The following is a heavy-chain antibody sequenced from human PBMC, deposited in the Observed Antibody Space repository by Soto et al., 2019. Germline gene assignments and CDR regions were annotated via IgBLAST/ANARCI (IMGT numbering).Heavy chain of an antibody. Sequence: VQLVQSGAEVKKPGASVKISCKASGYTFDIYSMTWVRQAPGQGLEWMAWINPYNGNTHYSHKAQGRVSVTTDTSTRTVYMALRSLRSDDTAVYYCARDVLSTSPYSDFWAQGTLVSVSS. J-gene: IGHJ4*02. V-gene: IGHV1-18*04. D-gene: IGHD2-15*01. CDR2: INPYNGNT. CDR1: GYTFDIYS. CDR3: ARDVLSTSPYSDF.